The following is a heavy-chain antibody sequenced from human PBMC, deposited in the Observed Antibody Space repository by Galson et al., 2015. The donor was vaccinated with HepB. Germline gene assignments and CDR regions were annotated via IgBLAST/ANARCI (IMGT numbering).Heavy chain of an antibody. J-gene: IGHJ4*02. CDR2: INPKSGGT. Sequence: SVKVSCKASGYTFNGYYLHWVRQAPGQGLEWMGWINPKSGGTNYAQNFQGRVTMTRDTSISTVYLELSRLTSVDTAVYFCARVLRLRKGYKSPFDYWGQGTRVTVSS. D-gene: IGHD5-24*01. CDR1: GYTFNGYY. V-gene: IGHV1-2*02. CDR3: ARVLRLRKGYKSPFDY.